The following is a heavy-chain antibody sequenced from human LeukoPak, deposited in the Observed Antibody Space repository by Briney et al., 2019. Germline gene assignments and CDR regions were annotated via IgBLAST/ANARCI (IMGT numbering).Heavy chain of an antibody. CDR1: GFTFSSYS. Sequence: GGSLRLSCAASGFTFSSYSMNWVRQAPGKGLEWVSSISSSSSYIYYADSVKGRFTISRDNAKNSLYLQMNSLRAEDTAVYYCARDRVGEAFDIWGQRTMVTVSS. CDR2: ISSSSSYI. J-gene: IGHJ3*02. D-gene: IGHD3-10*01. V-gene: IGHV3-21*01. CDR3: ARDRVGEAFDI.